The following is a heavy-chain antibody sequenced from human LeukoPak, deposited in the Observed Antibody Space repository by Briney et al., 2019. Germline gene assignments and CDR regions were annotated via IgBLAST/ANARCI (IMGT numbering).Heavy chain of an antibody. V-gene: IGHV3-30-3*01. J-gene: IGHJ6*03. CDR3: ARGFSGYLIYYYYMDV. Sequence: GRSLRLSCAASGFTFSSYAMHWVRQAPGKGLEWVAVISYDGSNKYYADSVKGRFTISRDNSKNTLYLQMNSLRAEDTAVYYCARGFSGYLIYYYYMDVWGKGTTVTVSS. CDR2: ISYDGSNK. CDR1: GFTFSSYA. D-gene: IGHD6-25*01.